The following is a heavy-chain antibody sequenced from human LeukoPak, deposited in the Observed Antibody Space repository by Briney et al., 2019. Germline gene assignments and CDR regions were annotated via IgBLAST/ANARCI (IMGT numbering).Heavy chain of an antibody. CDR2: IWSHGNTK. CDR1: GFVFSTYG. CDR3: ARNQQLGGHSYYYYGMDV. Sequence: GTSLRLSCAVSGFVFSTYGMHWVRQAPGKGLEWVAVIWSHGNTKKYADSVKGRFTISRDNSKNTLYLQMNSLRADDTAIYYCARNQQLGGHSYYYYGMDVWGQGTTVTVSS. V-gene: IGHV3-33*01. D-gene: IGHD3-16*01. J-gene: IGHJ6*02.